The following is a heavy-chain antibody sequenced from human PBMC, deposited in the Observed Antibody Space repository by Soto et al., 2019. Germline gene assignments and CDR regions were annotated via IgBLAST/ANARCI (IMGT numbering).Heavy chain of an antibody. CDR1: GYTFTSYG. CDR3: ARNGGLYDFWSGYPIDY. V-gene: IGHV1-18*01. D-gene: IGHD3-3*01. J-gene: IGHJ4*02. Sequence: ASVKLSCKSSGYTFTSYGIIWVRQAHGQGLEWMGWISAYNGNTNYAQKLQGRVTMTTDTSTSTAYMELRSLRSDDAAVYYCARNGGLYDFWSGYPIDYWGQGTLVTVSS. CDR2: ISAYNGNT.